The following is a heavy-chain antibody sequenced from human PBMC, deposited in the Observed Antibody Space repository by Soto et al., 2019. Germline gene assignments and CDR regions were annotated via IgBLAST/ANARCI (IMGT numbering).Heavy chain of an antibody. Sequence: DVQLVESGGGLVRPGGSLRLSCTASGFTFSDYSMHWVRQAPGKGLGWVSSISAQTNYIYYADSVKGRLTISRDNAGKSLVLQMNSLRVEDTAVYYCAREALPGCIATSCYGTYFGFWGQGTLVTVSS. CDR1: GFTFSDYS. J-gene: IGHJ4*02. D-gene: IGHD2-2*01. CDR3: AREALPGCIATSCYGTYFGF. V-gene: IGHV3-21*01. CDR2: ISAQTNYI.